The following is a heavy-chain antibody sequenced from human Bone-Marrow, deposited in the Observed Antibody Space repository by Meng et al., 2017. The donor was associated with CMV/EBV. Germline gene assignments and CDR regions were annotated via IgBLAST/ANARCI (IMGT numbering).Heavy chain of an antibody. Sequence: GSLRLSCTVSGGSVSSGSYYWSWIRQPPGKGLEWIGYIYYSGSTNYNPSLKSRVTISVDTSKNQFSLKLSSVTAADTAVYYCARDPGERYYYDSSGYYYYWGQGTLVTVSS. CDR2: IYYSGST. D-gene: IGHD3-22*01. CDR3: ARDPGERYYYDSSGYYYY. CDR1: GGSVSSGSYY. V-gene: IGHV4-61*01. J-gene: IGHJ4*02.